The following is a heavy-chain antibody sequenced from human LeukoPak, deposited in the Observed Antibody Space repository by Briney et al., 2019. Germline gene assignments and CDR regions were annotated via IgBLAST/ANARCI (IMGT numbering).Heavy chain of an antibody. D-gene: IGHD6-19*01. CDR2: IYYSGST. CDR1: GGSISSGGYY. Sequence: SETLSLTCTVSGGSISSGGYYWSWIRQHPGKGLEWIGYIYYSGSTYYNPSLKSRVTISVDTSKNQFSLKLSSVTAADTAVYYCASYSSGWYAPRAFGIWGQGTMVTVSA. V-gene: IGHV4-31*03. CDR3: ASYSSGWYAPRAFGI. J-gene: IGHJ3*02.